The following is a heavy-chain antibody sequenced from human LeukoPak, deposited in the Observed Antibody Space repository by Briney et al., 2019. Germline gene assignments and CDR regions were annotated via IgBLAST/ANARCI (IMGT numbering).Heavy chain of an antibody. CDR1: GFTFSSYA. CDR3: AKGDYGGNSGSFFDY. CDR2: FSGSGGST. J-gene: IGHJ4*02. V-gene: IGHV3-23*01. D-gene: IGHD4-23*01. Sequence: GGSLRLSCAASGFTFSSYAMSWVRQAPGKGLECISGFSGSGGSTYYADSVKGRFTISRDNSKNTLYLQMNSLGAEDTAIYYCAKGDYGGNSGSFFDYWGQGTLVTVSS.